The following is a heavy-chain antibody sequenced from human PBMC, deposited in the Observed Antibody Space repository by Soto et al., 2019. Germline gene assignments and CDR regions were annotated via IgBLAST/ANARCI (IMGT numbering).Heavy chain of an antibody. V-gene: IGHV3-33*01. CDR1: GFTFRNYG. CDR2: IWYDGSNK. CDR3: ARDVRSRRYDL. J-gene: IGHJ5*02. Sequence: QVQLVESGGGVVQPGRSLRLSCAASGFTFRNYGMHWVRQAPGKGLEWLAVIWYDGSNKYYADYVKGRFTISRDNSKNTLYLEMNSLRDEDTAVYYCARDVRSRRYDLWGQGTLVIVSS. D-gene: IGHD3-10*02.